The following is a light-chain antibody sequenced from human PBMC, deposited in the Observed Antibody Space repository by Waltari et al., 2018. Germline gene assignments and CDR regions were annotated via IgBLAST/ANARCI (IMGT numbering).Light chain of an antibody. CDR1: QPIGSQ. CDR2: DVS. V-gene: IGKV3-11*01. CDR3: QQRDTWPLT. J-gene: IGKJ1*01. Sequence: IVLTQSPATLSLSPGERATLSCRASQPIGSQLAWYQQKPGQAPRLLSSDVSNRATGIPVRFSGSGSGTDFTLIISSLESEDFAVYYCQQRDTWPLTFGQGTKVEI.